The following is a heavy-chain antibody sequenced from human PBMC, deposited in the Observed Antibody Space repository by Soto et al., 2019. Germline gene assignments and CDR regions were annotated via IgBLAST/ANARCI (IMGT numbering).Heavy chain of an antibody. CDR2: IYTSGST. D-gene: IGHD3-22*01. CDR1: GGSISSYY. Sequence: SETLSLTCTFSGGSISSYYWSWSRQPAGKGLEWIGRIYTSGSTNYNPSLKSRVTMSVDTSKNQFSLKLSSVTAADTAVYYCARNYDSSGYCDYWGQGTLVSVSS. J-gene: IGHJ4*02. CDR3: ARNYDSSGYCDY. V-gene: IGHV4-4*07.